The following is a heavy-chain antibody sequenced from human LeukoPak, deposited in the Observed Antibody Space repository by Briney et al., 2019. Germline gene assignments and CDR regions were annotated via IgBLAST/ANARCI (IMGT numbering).Heavy chain of an antibody. CDR3: ARGGGYCSGGTCPTPDY. Sequence: GGSLRLSCAASGFTFSTYSMNWVRQAPGKGLEWVSSISTSSTYIYYAHSVKGRFTISRDNAKNSLYLQMNSLRAEDTAVYYCARGGGYCSGGTCPTPDYWGQGTLVTVSS. CDR2: ISTSSTYI. D-gene: IGHD2-15*01. CDR1: GFTFSTYS. V-gene: IGHV3-21*01. J-gene: IGHJ4*02.